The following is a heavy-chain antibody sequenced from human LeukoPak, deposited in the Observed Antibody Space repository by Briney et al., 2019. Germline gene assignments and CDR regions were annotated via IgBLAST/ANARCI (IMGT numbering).Heavy chain of an antibody. Sequence: PGGSLRLSCAASGFTFSSYAMSWVRQAPGKGLEWVSAISGSGGSTYYADSVKGRFTISRDNSKNTLYLQMNSLRAEDTAVYYCAKDSGYYDILTGYPGRVWFDPWGQGTLVTVSS. D-gene: IGHD3-9*01. CDR2: ISGSGGST. CDR3: AKDSGYYDILTGYPGRVWFDP. J-gene: IGHJ5*02. V-gene: IGHV3-23*01. CDR1: GFTFSSYA.